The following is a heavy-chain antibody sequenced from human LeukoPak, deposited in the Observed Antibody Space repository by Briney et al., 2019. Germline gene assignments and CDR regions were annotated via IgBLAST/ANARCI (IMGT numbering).Heavy chain of an antibody. CDR3: AKVGSSSTSCYPRSGNWFHP. Sequence: GGSLRLSCAGSGFTFSSYGMSWVRQAPGKGLEWVSAISGSGGSTYYADSVKGRFTISRDNSKNTLYLQMNSLRAEDTAVYYCAKVGSSSTSCYPRSGNWFHPWGQGTLVTVSS. V-gene: IGHV3-23*01. D-gene: IGHD2-2*01. CDR2: ISGSGGST. CDR1: GFTFSSYG. J-gene: IGHJ5*02.